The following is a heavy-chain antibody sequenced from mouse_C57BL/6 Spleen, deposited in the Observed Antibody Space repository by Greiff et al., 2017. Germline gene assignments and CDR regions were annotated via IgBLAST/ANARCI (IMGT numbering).Heavy chain of an antibody. CDR3: TTTGNWFAY. CDR1: GFNIKDDY. D-gene: IGHD4-1*01. Sequence: VQLKESGAELVRPGASVKLSCTASGFNIKDDYMHWVKQRPEQGLEWIGWIDPENGDTEYASKFQGKATITADTSSNTAYLQLSSLTSEDTAVYYCTTTGNWFAYWGQGTLVTVSA. J-gene: IGHJ3*01. CDR2: IDPENGDT. V-gene: IGHV14-4*01.